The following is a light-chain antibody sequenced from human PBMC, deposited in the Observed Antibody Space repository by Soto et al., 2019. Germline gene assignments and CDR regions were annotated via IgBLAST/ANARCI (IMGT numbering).Light chain of an antibody. CDR2: SNN. Sequence: QSVLTQSPSASGTPGQRVTISFSGSFSNIGSNTVNWYEQLPGTAPKLLIYSNNQRPSGVTDRSSGTKSGTSASLAIRGLQSDDEADYYCAAWDDSLNGVVFGGGTKLTVL. J-gene: IGLJ2*01. V-gene: IGLV1-44*01. CDR3: AAWDDSLNGVV. CDR1: FSNIGSNT.